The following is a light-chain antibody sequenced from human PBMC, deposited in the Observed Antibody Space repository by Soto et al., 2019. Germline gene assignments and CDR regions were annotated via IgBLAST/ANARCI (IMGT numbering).Light chain of an antibody. Sequence: EIVMTQSPATLSVSPGERATLSCRASQSVSSNLAWYQQKPGQAPRLLIYGASTRATGIPARFSGSGSGTEFTLTISSLQSEDFAVYCCQQYNNSWTFGQGTKVEIK. J-gene: IGKJ1*01. CDR3: QQYNNSWT. CDR2: GAS. CDR1: QSVSSN. V-gene: IGKV3-15*01.